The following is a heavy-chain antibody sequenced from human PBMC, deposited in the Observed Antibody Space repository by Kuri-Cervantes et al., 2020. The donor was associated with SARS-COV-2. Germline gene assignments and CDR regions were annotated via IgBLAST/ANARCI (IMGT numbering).Heavy chain of an antibody. V-gene: IGHV4-59*11. CDR1: GGSISSHY. D-gene: IGHD4/OR15-4a*01. Sequence: SETLSLTCTVSGGSISSHYCGWIRQPPGKGLEWIGYIYYSGSTNYNPSLKSGVTISVDTSKNQFSLKLSSVIAADTAVYSCAREANANHNRWFDPWGQGTLVTVSS. CDR3: AREANANHNRWFDP. CDR2: IYYSGST. J-gene: IGHJ5*02.